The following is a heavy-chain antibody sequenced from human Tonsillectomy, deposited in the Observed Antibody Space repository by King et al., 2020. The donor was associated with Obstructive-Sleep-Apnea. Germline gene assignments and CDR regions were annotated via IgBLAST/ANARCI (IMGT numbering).Heavy chain of an antibody. Sequence: QLVQSGGGLVQPGGSLRLSCAASGFSFSSYAMSWVRQAPGKGLEGVSAISGDGANIFYADSGKGRFTISRDNSKNILYLQMKSLRGEDTALYYCAKDLSVGHTTGGTGVDYWGQGSLVAVSS. CDR3: AKDLSVGHTTGGTGVDY. CDR1: GFSFSSYA. J-gene: IGHJ4*02. CDR2: ISGDGANI. D-gene: IGHD1-26*01. V-gene: IGHV3-23*04.